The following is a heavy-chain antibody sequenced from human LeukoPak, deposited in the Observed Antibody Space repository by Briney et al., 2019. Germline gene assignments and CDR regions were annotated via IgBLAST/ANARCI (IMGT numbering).Heavy chain of an antibody. Sequence: ASVKVSCKASGYTFTSYGILWVRQAPGQGLEWMGWISPYNGKTNYAQKFRGRVTMTTDTSTTTAYMELRSLMSDDTAVYYCARGVDPWPWFFDLWGRGTLVIVSS. V-gene: IGHV1-18*01. CDR3: ARGVDPWPWFFDL. CDR1: GYTFTSYG. CDR2: ISPYNGKT. J-gene: IGHJ2*01.